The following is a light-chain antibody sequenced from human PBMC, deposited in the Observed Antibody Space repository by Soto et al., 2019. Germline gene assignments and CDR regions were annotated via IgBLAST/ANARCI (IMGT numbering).Light chain of an antibody. CDR3: SSYTSSSTLYV. J-gene: IGLJ1*01. CDR2: DVS. V-gene: IGLV2-14*01. Sequence: QSAPTQPASVSGSPGQSITLSCTGTSSEVGGYNYVSWYQQHPGKAPKLMIYDVSNRPSGVSNRFSGSKSGNTASLTISGLQAEDEADYYCSSYTSSSTLYVFGTGTKVTVL. CDR1: SSEVGGYNY.